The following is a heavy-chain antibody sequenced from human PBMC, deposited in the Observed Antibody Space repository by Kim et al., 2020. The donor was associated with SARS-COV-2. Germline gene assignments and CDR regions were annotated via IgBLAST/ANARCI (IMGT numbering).Heavy chain of an antibody. CDR1: GVSLSSTNW. V-gene: IGHV4-4*02. D-gene: IGHD3-22*01. CDR3: ASCPVDSDSFWLDP. J-gene: IGHJ5*02. Sequence: SETLSLTCTFSGVSLSSTNWWNWVRQSPTLGLEWIGEIHHAGATNYNRSLGNRVFFSIDKSKNQFFLNLTSVTAADTAVYYCASCPVDSDSFWLDPWGQGTLVSVSS. CDR2: IHHAGAT.